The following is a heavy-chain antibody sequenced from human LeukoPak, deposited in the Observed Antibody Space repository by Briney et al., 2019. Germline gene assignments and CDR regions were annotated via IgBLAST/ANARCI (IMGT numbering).Heavy chain of an antibody. V-gene: IGHV4-34*01. Sequence: SETLSLTCAVYGGSFSGYYWSWIRQPPGKGLEWIGEINHSGSTNYNPSLKSRVTISVDTSKNQFSLKLSSVTAADTAVYYCARVLLWFGELPENYYYYGMDVWGQGTTVTVSS. CDR1: GGSFSGYY. J-gene: IGHJ6*02. CDR2: INHSGST. CDR3: ARVLLWFGELPENYYYYGMDV. D-gene: IGHD3-10*01.